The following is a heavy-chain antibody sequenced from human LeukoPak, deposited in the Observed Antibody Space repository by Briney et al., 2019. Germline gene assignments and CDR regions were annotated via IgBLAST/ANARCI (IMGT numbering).Heavy chain of an antibody. CDR3: ARDLTSIVGAPHMDV. D-gene: IGHD1-26*01. J-gene: IGHJ6*03. Sequence: GGSLRLSCAASGFTFSDYYMSWIRQAPGKGLEWVSYISSSGSTIYYADSVKGRFTISRDNAKNSLYLQMNSLRAEDTAVYYCARDLTSIVGAPHMDVWGKGTTVTVSS. V-gene: IGHV3-11*04. CDR1: GFTFSDYY. CDR2: ISSSGSTI.